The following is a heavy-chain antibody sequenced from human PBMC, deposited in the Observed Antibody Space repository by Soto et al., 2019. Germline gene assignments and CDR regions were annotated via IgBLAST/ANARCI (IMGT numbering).Heavy chain of an antibody. V-gene: IGHV3-9*01. Sequence: SLRLSCAASGFTFDDYAMHWVRQVPGKGLEWVSGISWNGRSKAYAGSVEGRFTISRDSASNSLYLQMDSLRAEDTALYYCAKDGVSLAYFYYMDVWGKGTTVTVSS. J-gene: IGHJ6*03. CDR1: GFTFDDYA. CDR3: AKDGVSLAYFYYMDV. CDR2: ISWNGRSK. D-gene: IGHD2-21*01.